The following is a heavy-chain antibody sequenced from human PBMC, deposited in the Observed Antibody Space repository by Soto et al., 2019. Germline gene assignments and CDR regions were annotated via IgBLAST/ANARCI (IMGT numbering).Heavy chain of an antibody. CDR2: IIPIFGTA. D-gene: IGHD2-8*02. CDR1: GGTFSSSA. J-gene: IGHJ3*02. V-gene: IGHV1-69*06. CDR3: ARAPRYCTGGTRQGFQDAFDI. Sequence: SVKVSCKASGGTFSSSAISWVRQAPGQGLEWMGGIIPIFGTANYAQKFQGRVTITADTSTSTAYMDLSSLRSEDTAVYYCARAPRYCTGGTRQGFQDAFDIWGQGTMVTV.